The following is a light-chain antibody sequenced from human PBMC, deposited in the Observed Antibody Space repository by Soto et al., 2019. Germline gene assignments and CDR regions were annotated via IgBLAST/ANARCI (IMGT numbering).Light chain of an antibody. CDR1: QSVLYSPNNKNY. J-gene: IGKJ3*01. V-gene: IGKV4-1*01. CDR2: WAS. Sequence: DIVMTQSPDSLAVSLGERATINCKSSQSVLYSPNNKNYLAWFQHKPGQPPRLLFYWASTRHSGVPDRFSGSGSGTDFTLTISSLQAEDVAVYYCQQYYTNPFTFGPVTKVDIK. CDR3: QQYYTNPFT.